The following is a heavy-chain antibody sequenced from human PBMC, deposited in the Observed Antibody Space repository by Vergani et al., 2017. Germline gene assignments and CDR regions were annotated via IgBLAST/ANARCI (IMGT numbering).Heavy chain of an antibody. Sequence: EVQLVESGGGLVQPGGSLRLSCAASGFTVSSNYMSWVRQAPGKGLEWVSVIYSGGSTSYADSVKGRFTSSRDNSKNKLYLQMNSMRAEDTDVYYCARDLAYGDYDGDYCNMDVWGKGTTVTVSS. D-gene: IGHD4-17*01. J-gene: IGHJ6*03. CDR2: IYSGGST. V-gene: IGHV3-66*01. CDR1: GFTVSSNY. CDR3: ARDLAYGDYDGDYCNMDV.